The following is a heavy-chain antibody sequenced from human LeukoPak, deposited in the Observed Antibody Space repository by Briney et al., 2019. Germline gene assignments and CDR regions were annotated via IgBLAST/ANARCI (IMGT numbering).Heavy chain of an antibody. V-gene: IGHV4-4*02. CDR3: AGLVGRYSSGLYYYYFDY. D-gene: IGHD3-22*01. Sequence: PAETLSLTCTVSGDSINSLDLWSWVRQPPGKGLEWIGEMYLSGTTHSNPSVKSRVTISIDKSKNQFFLNLSSVTAADTAVYYCAGLVGRYSSGLYYYYFDYWGQGTLVTVSS. CDR1: GDSINSLDL. CDR2: MYLSGTT. J-gene: IGHJ4*02.